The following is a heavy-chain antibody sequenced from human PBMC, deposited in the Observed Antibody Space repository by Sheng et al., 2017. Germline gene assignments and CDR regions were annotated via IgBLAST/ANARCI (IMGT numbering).Heavy chain of an antibody. CDR1: GFMLSGYW. CDR3: ARVAAFATGCYDC. CDR2: IQQYGSEE. D-gene: IGHD3-16*01. J-gene: IGHJ4*02. Sequence: EVQLVESGGGLVQPGGSLRLSCAASGFMLSGYWMSWVRQAPGKGLEWVASIQQYGSEENYVDSVRGRFTISRDNAKNSLYLQLNSLRVEDTAVYYCARVAAFATGCYDCWGQGALVTVSS. V-gene: IGHV3-7*01.